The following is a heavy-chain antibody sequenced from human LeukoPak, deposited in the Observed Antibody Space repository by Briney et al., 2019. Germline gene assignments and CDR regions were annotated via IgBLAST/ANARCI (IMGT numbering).Heavy chain of an antibody. D-gene: IGHD3-10*01. Sequence: ASVKVSCKASGYTFITYALHWVRQAPGQRLEWIGWINAGNDNTRYSQKFQGRVTMTRDTSTSTVYMELSSLRSEDTAVYYCARVTMVRDGLDYWGQGTLVTVSS. CDR1: GYTFITYA. CDR2: INAGNDNT. V-gene: IGHV1-3*01. CDR3: ARVTMVRDGLDY. J-gene: IGHJ4*02.